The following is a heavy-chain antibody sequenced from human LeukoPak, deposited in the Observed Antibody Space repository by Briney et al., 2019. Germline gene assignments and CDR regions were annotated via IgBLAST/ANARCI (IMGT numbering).Heavy chain of an antibody. CDR3: ARGNDDILTGFYSDY. Sequence: ASVKVSCKASGYTLTGYYMHWVRQAPGQGLEWMGWINPNSGGTNYAQKFQGRVTMTRDTPISTAYMELSRLRSDDTAVYYCARGNDDILTGFYSDYWGQGTLVTVSS. D-gene: IGHD3-9*01. CDR1: GYTLTGYY. V-gene: IGHV1-2*02. CDR2: INPNSGGT. J-gene: IGHJ4*02.